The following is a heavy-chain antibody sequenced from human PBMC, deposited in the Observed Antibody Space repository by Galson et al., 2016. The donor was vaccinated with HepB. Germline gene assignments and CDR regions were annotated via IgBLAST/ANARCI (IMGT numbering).Heavy chain of an antibody. CDR2: TYYRSKWYN. D-gene: IGHD1-26*01. CDR3: ARGVAPWALGSLGFHMDV. J-gene: IGHJ6*02. V-gene: IGHV6-1*01. CDR1: GDSVSSKDAA. Sequence: CAISGDSVSSKDAAWNWIRQSPSRGLEWLGRTYYRSKWYNEYAVSVQSRITINPDTSKNQFSLQLNSVTLEDTAVYYCARGVAPWALGSLGFHMDVWGQGTTVTVSS.